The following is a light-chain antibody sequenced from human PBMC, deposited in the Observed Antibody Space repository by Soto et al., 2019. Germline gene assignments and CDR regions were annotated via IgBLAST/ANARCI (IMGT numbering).Light chain of an antibody. Sequence: EIEITQSPATLSLAPGERVTLSCRASESVSTNLAWYQQKAGQAPRLLIYGASTRATGIPARFSGSGSGTEFTLTTSGLQSEDFAVYYCQQYSILRTFGQGTKVEFK. CDR2: GAS. V-gene: IGKV3-15*01. J-gene: IGKJ1*01. CDR1: ESVSTN. CDR3: QQYSILRT.